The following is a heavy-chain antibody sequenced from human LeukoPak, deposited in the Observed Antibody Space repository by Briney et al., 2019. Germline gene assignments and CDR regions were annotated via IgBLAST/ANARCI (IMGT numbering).Heavy chain of an antibody. D-gene: IGHD2-15*01. CDR3: ALLVADY. CDR2: IYYSGST. Sequence: SETLSLTCTVSGGSISSSSYHWGWIRQPPGKGLEWIGSIYYSGSTYYNPSHKSRVTISVDTSKNQFSLKLSSVTAADTAVYYCALLVADYWGQGTLVTVSS. V-gene: IGHV4-39*01. CDR1: GGSISSSSYH. J-gene: IGHJ4*02.